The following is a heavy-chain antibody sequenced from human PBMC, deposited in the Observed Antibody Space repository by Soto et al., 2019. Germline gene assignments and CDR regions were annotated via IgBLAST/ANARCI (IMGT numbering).Heavy chain of an antibody. CDR1: CGSISSYY. V-gene: IGHV4-59*01. J-gene: IGHJ5*02. Sequence: ETLSLTCTVSCGSISSYYWSWIRQPPGKGLEWIGYIYYSGSTNYNPSLKSRVTISVDTSKNQFSLKLSSATAADTAVYYCARHIWFGELSWFDPWGQGTLVTVSS. D-gene: IGHD3-10*01. CDR3: ARHIWFGELSWFDP. CDR2: IYYSGST.